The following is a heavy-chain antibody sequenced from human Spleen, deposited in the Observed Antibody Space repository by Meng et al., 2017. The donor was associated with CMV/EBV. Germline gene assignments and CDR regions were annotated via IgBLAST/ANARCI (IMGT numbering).Heavy chain of an antibody. Sequence: GESLNSCAASGFTFSSYSMNWVRQAPGKGLEWVSSISSSSSYIYYADSVKGRFTISRDNAKNSLYLQMNSLRAEDTAVYYCARRLLWFGELLLRDDAFDIWGQGTMVTVSS. CDR1: GFTFSSYS. CDR3: ARRLLWFGELLLRDDAFDI. D-gene: IGHD3-10*01. V-gene: IGHV3-21*01. CDR2: ISSSSSYI. J-gene: IGHJ3*02.